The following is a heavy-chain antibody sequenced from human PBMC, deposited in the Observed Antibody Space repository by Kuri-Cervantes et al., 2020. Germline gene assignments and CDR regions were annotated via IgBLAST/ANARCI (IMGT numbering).Heavy chain of an antibody. V-gene: IGHV3-7*01. Sequence: GESLKISCAASGFTFSSYWMSWVRQAPGKGLEWVANIKQDGSEKYYVDSVKGRFTISRDSAKNSLYLQMSSLRAEDTAVYYCARDYGDYSASYWYFDLWGRGTLVTVSS. D-gene: IGHD4-17*01. CDR2: IKQDGSEK. J-gene: IGHJ2*01. CDR1: GFTFSSYW. CDR3: ARDYGDYSASYWYFDL.